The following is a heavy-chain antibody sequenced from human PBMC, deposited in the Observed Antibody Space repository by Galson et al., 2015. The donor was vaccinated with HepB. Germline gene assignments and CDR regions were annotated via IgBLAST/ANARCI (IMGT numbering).Heavy chain of an antibody. V-gene: IGHV1-69*13. Sequence: SVKVSCKASGVTFSSYAISWLRQAPGQGLEWMGGIIPLFGSANYVQKLQGRVTISADESTSTTYMELSSLKSEDTALYYCARPHDSSGYYAYWGQGTLVTVSS. D-gene: IGHD3-22*01. J-gene: IGHJ4*02. CDR3: ARPHDSSGYYAY. CDR2: IIPLFGSA. CDR1: GVTFSSYA.